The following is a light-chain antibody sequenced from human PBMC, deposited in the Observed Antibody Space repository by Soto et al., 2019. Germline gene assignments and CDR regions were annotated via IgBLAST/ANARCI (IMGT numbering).Light chain of an antibody. CDR1: QDISSW. CDR3: QQSNTLVT. V-gene: IGKV1D-12*01. CDR2: TAS. J-gene: IGKJ4*01. Sequence: DIYLTQSPSSVSASVGDSVTITCRASQDISSWLAWYQQKPGKAPKLLIYTASLLESGVPSRFSGSGFGTDSTLTVSSLQPEDVATYYCQQSNTLVTFGGGTKVEI.